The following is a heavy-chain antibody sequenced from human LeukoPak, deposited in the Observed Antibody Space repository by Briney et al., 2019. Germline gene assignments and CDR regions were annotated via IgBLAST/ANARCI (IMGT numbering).Heavy chain of an antibody. CDR2: MWYDGSNK. J-gene: IGHJ4*02. Sequence: GRSLRLSCAASGFTFSSYGMHWVRQAPGKELEWVAVMWYDGSNKYYADSAKGRFTISRDNSKNTLYLQMNSLRAEDTAVYYCAKDEVLYDSSGYPDYWGQGTLVTVSS. V-gene: IGHV3-33*06. CDR3: AKDEVLYDSSGYPDY. D-gene: IGHD3-22*01. CDR1: GFTFSSYG.